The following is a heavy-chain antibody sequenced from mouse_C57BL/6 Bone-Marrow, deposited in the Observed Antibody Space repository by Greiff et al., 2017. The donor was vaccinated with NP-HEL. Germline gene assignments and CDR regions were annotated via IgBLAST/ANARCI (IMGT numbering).Heavy chain of an antibody. CDR1: GYTFTSYW. V-gene: IGHV1-64*01. CDR3: ARLGLRGAWCAY. J-gene: IGHJ3*01. CDR2: IHPNSGST. D-gene: IGHD2-4*01. Sequence: QVQLQQPGAELVKPGASVKLSCKASGYTFTSYWMHWVKQRPGQGLEWIGMIHPNSGSTNYNEKFKSKATLTVDKSSSTAYMQLSSLTSEDSAVYYCARLGLRGAWCAYGGQGTVVTVSA.